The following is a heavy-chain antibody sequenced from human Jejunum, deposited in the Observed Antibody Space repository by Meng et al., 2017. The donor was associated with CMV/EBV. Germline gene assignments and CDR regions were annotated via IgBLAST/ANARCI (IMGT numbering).Heavy chain of an antibody. V-gene: IGHV4-59*01. D-gene: IGHD3-3*01. CDR3: ARGLGDGMDV. J-gene: IGHJ6*02. Sequence: TCIVSGGSINDNCWSWIRPSPGKGLAWIGHVYADGDTRYSSSLKSRVTTSVDTSRNQFSLKLKSVTAADTAVYYCARGLGDGMDVWGQGTTVTVSS. CDR2: VYADGDT. CDR1: GGSINDNC.